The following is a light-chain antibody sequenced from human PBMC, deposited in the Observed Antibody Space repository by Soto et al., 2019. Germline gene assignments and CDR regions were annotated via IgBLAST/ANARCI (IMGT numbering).Light chain of an antibody. J-gene: IGKJ1*01. V-gene: IGKV3-11*01. CDR3: HQRQSWRRR. CDR1: QYIKTG. Sequence: EIELTSSPAGLTSFPGDRVTLSRMASQYIKTGWAWYQHRPGQAPRLLIYQASIRAAGIPARFSASGSGTDFTLTISDVRPEDLALYCCHQRQSWRRRFGQGTKVDIK. CDR2: QAS.